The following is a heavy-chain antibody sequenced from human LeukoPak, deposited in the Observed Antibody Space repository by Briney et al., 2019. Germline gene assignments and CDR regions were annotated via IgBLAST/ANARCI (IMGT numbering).Heavy chain of an antibody. CDR2: INADGSST. CDR3: ARGGGATLARY. V-gene: IGHV3-74*01. Sequence: GGSLRLSCAASGFTFSNYWVHWVRQAPGKGRVWVSRINADGSSTIYADSVKGRFTISRDNAKNTLFLQMNSLRAEDTAVYYCARGGGATLARYWGQGTLVTVSS. CDR1: GFTFSNYW. D-gene: IGHD1-26*01. J-gene: IGHJ4*02.